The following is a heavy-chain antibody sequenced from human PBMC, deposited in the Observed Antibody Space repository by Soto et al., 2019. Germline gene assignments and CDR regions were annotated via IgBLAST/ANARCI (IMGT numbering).Heavy chain of an antibody. D-gene: IGHD6-13*01. CDR1: GFTFSTYW. Sequence: GGSLRLSCAASGFTFSTYWMYWVRQAPGKGLVWVSRVNGDGSSTTYADSVKGRFTISRDNAKSTLYLQMNSLRAEDTAVYYSARDDTVAALDIWGQGTMVTVSS. V-gene: IGHV3-74*01. J-gene: IGHJ3*02. CDR2: VNGDGSST. CDR3: ARDDTVAALDI.